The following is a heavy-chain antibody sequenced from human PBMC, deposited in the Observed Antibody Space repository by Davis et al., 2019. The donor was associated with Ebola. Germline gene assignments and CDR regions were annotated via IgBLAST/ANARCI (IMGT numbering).Heavy chain of an antibody. V-gene: IGHV4-4*09. D-gene: IGHD1-1*01. Sequence: SETLSLTCSVSGGSISTYYWNWIRQPPGKGLEWVGCIQNSGSPIYNPSLKSRVTLSVDRSTNQFSLKLTSVTAADTAVYYCARGNSMAASGTGYYFDYWGQGNLVTVSS. CDR2: IQNSGSP. J-gene: IGHJ4*02. CDR1: GGSISTYY. CDR3: ARGNSMAASGTGYYFDY.